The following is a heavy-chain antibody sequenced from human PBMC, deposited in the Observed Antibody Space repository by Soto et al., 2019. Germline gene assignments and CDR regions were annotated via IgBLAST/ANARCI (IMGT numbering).Heavy chain of an antibody. J-gene: IGHJ4*02. Sequence: SWIRHPPGKGLEWIGEINHSGSTNYNPSLKSRVTISVDTSKNQFSLKLSSVTAADTAVYYCASQRDDDLPFWGQGTLVNVSS. D-gene: IGHD2-2*01. V-gene: IGHV4-34*01. CDR3: ASQRDDDLPF. CDR2: INHSGST.